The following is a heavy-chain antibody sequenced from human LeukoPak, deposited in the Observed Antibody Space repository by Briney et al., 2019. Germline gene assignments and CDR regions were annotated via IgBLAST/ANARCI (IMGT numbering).Heavy chain of an antibody. J-gene: IGHJ4*02. D-gene: IGHD3-22*01. CDR2: ISSSGSHI. CDR3: ARATGDSSGYDYEYFDY. Sequence: GGSLRLSCAASGFIFSTYSMNWVRQAPGKGLEWVSSISSSGSHIYYADSVKDRFTISRDNAKNSLSLQMNSLRAEDTAVYYCARATGDSSGYDYEYFDYWGQGTLVTVSS. V-gene: IGHV3-21*01. CDR1: GFIFSTYS.